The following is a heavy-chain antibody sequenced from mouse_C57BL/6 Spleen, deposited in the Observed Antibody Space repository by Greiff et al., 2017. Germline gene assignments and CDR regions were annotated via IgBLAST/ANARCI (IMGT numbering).Heavy chain of an antibody. CDR3: AREYYCSSYWYFDV. CDR2: IYPGSGST. Sequence: QVQLQQPGAELVKPGASVKMSCKASGYTFTSYWITWVKQRPGQGLEWIGDIYPGSGSTNYNEKFKSKATLTVDTSSSTAYMQLSSLTSEDSAVYYCAREYYCSSYWYFDVWGTGTTVTVSS. D-gene: IGHD1-1*01. CDR1: GYTFTSYW. J-gene: IGHJ1*03. V-gene: IGHV1-55*01.